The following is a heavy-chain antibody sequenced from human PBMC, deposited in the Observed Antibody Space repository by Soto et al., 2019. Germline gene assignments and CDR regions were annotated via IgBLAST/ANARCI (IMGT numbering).Heavy chain of an antibody. V-gene: IGHV1-18*01. Sequence: ASVKVSCKASGYTFTSYGISWVRQAPGQGLEWMGWISAYNGNTNYAQKLQGRVTMTTDTSTSTAYMELRSLRSDDTAVYYCARDLGEGIAAAEPDGVNWFDPWGQGTLVTVSS. CDR2: ISAYNGNT. D-gene: IGHD6-13*01. CDR1: GYTFTSYG. CDR3: ARDLGEGIAAAEPDGVNWFDP. J-gene: IGHJ5*02.